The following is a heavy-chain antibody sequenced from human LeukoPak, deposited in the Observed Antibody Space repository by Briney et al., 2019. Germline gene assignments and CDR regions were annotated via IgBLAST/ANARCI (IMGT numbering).Heavy chain of an antibody. D-gene: IGHD2-2*01. Sequence: PGGSLRLSCAASGFIFSSSSMNWVRQAPGKGLEWVSYISRSGSDIRYNADSVKGRFTISRDNAKNSLYLQMNSLRAEDTAFYYCARDRYCSGSSCYHTGYGTWGQGTLVTVSS. J-gene: IGHJ5*02. V-gene: IGHV3-48*04. CDR1: GFIFSSSS. CDR2: ISRSGSDIR. CDR3: ARDRYCSGSSCYHTGYGT.